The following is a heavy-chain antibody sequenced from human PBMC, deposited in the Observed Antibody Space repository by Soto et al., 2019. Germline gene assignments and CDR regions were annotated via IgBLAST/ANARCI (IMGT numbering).Heavy chain of an antibody. Sequence: EVQLVESGGGLVQPGGSLRLSCPASGFTLSNSWMHWVRQAPGKGLVWVSRINTDGSGTSYADSVKGRFTISRDSAKNTLYLQMNSLRAEDTAVYYCTTAFEYWGRGTLVTVSS. CDR2: INTDGSGT. V-gene: IGHV3-74*01. J-gene: IGHJ4*02. CDR1: GFTLSNSW. CDR3: TTAFEY.